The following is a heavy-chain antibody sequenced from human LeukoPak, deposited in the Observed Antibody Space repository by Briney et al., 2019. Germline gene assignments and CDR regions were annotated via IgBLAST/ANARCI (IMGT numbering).Heavy chain of an antibody. D-gene: IGHD3-3*01. CDR1: GGSISSYY. Sequence: SETLSLTCTVSGGSISSYYWSWIRQPPGKGLEWIGYIYYSGSTNYNPSLKSRVTISVDTSKNQFSLKLSSVTAADTAVYYCASLPSERFLEWVARWGQGTLVTVSS. CDR3: ASLPSERFLEWVAR. J-gene: IGHJ4*02. CDR2: IYYSGST. V-gene: IGHV4-59*08.